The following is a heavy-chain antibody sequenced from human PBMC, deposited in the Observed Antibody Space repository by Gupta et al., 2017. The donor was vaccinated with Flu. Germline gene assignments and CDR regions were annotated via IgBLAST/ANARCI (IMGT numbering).Heavy chain of an antibody. CDR3: ARALPNSGSYYPPTNWFDP. V-gene: IGHV4-59*01. CDR2: IYYSGST. D-gene: IGHD1-26*01. Sequence: QVQLQESGPGLVKPSETLSLTCTVSGGSISSYYWSWIRQPPGKGLEWIGYIYYSGSTNYNPSLKSRVTISVDTSKNQFSLKLSSVTAADTAVYYCARALPNSGSYYPPTNWFDPWGQGTLVTVSS. CDR1: GGSISSYY. J-gene: IGHJ5*02.